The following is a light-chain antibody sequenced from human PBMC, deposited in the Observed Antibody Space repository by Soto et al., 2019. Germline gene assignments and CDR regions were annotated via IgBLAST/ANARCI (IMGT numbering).Light chain of an antibody. Sequence: QSALTQPASVSGSPGQSITISCTGTSSDVGAYNSVAWYQHNPGKAPELMIYDVSNRPSGVSSRFSGSKSANTASLSISGLQADDEADYYCSSYTSSSTRVFGTGTKLTVL. V-gene: IGLV2-14*01. CDR2: DVS. CDR3: SSYTSSSTRV. J-gene: IGLJ1*01. CDR1: SSDVGAYNS.